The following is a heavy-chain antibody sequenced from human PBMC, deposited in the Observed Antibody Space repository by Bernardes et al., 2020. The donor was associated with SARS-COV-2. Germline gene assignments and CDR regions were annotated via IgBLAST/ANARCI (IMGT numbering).Heavy chain of an antibody. D-gene: IGHD2-21*01. J-gene: IGHJ4*02. CDR1: GYTFSDYY. CDR2: ISPKSGAT. CDR3: ARTFYYDRGGDSVFDQ. Sequence: ASVKVSCKASGYTFSDYYIHWLRQAPGQGVEWMGWISPKSGATNYAQKFQGRVTMTRDTAISTEYMQLSRLTSDDTAVYYCARTFYYDRGGDSVFDQWGQGTLVSVSS. V-gene: IGHV1-2*02.